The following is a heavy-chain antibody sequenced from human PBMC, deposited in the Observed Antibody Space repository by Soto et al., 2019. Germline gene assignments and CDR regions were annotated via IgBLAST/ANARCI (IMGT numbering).Heavy chain of an antibody. J-gene: IGHJ3*01. D-gene: IGHD1-1*01. CDR2: IYWDDDR. V-gene: IGHV2-5*02. Sequence: QITLRESGPTLVKPTQALTLTCNFSGFSLTTLGAGVGWVRQPPGKALEWLALIYWDDDRQFSPSLKTRLTITNDPSKNLVVLTMTNIDPVDTGTYYCAHTQLTTAANAFDVWGPGTIVTVSS. CDR3: AHTQLTTAANAFDV. CDR1: GFSLTTLGAG.